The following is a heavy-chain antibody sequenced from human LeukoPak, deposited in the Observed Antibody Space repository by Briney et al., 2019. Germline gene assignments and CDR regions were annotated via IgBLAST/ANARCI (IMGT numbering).Heavy chain of an antibody. Sequence: SETLSLTCTVSGGSISSSSYYWGWIRQPPGKGLEWIGSIYYSGSTYYNPSLKSRVTISVDKSKNQFSLKLSSVTAADTAVYYCARRRTMVRGVINGRWFDPWGQGTLVTVSS. CDR3: ARRRTMVRGVINGRWFDP. V-gene: IGHV4-39*07. CDR2: IYYSGST. CDR1: GGSISSSSYY. J-gene: IGHJ5*02. D-gene: IGHD3-10*01.